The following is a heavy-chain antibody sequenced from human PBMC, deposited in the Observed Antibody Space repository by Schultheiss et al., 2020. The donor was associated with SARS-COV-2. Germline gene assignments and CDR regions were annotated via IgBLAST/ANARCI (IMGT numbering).Heavy chain of an antibody. Sequence: GGSLRLSCAASGFTFSSYAMSWVRQAPGKGLEWVANIKQDGSEKYYVDSVKGRFTISRDNAKNSLYLQMNSLRAEDTAVYYCARDQGEGVGSLDIWGQGTMVTVSS. CDR3: ARDQGEGVGSLDI. CDR2: IKQDGSEK. CDR1: GFTFSSYA. D-gene: IGHD2-15*01. J-gene: IGHJ3*02. V-gene: IGHV3-7*01.